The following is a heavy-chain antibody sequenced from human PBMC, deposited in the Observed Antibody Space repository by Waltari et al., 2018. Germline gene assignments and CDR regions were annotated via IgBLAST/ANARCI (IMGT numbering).Heavy chain of an antibody. J-gene: IGHJ4*02. Sequence: QVKLQESGPGLVTPSETLSLTCAVSGSSISSGYYWGLIRSPPGKGLEWIGSIYQSGSTYYNPSLKGRVTISVDTSKNQFSLKLSSVTAADTAVYYCASPIFGVVNTGGPFDYWGQGTLVTVSS. D-gene: IGHD3-3*01. CDR1: GSSISSGYY. CDR3: ASPIFGVVNTGGPFDY. CDR2: IYQSGST. V-gene: IGHV4-38-2*01.